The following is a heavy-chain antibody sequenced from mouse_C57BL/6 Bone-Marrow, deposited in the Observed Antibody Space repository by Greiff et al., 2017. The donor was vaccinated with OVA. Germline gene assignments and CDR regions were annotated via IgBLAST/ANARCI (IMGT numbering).Heavy chain of an antibody. Sequence: EVQLVESGGDLVKPGGSLKLSCAASGFTFSSYGMSWVRQTPDKRLEWVATISSGGSYTYYPDSVKGRFTISREHAKNTLYLQMSSLKSEDTAMYYCARLWDYDWGGFDYWGQGTTLTVSS. J-gene: IGHJ2*01. CDR1: GFTFSSYG. V-gene: IGHV5-6*01. D-gene: IGHD2-4*01. CDR3: ARLWDYDWGGFDY. CDR2: ISSGGSYT.